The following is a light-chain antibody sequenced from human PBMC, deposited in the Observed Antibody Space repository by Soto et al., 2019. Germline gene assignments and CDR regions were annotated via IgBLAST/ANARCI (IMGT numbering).Light chain of an antibody. CDR3: QQYGGSPIT. V-gene: IGKV3-20*01. Sequence: IILTQSPGTLSLYPGERVTLSCRASQSVTTRLAWYQHKPGQAPTLLMSGASNRASGVPVRFSGSGSGTDFTLTITRLEPEDFALYYCQQYGGSPITFGLGTLLEIK. J-gene: IGKJ5*01. CDR1: QSVTTR. CDR2: GAS.